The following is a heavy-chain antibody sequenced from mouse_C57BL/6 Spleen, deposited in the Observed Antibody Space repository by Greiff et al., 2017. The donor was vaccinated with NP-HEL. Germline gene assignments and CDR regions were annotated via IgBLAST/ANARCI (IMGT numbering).Heavy chain of an antibody. V-gene: IGHV1-66*01. CDR1: GYSFTSYY. J-gene: IGHJ2*01. CDR3: ARGYYDYGFDY. Sequence: QVQLQQSGPELVKPGASVKISCKASGYSFTSYYIHWVKQRPGQGLEWIGWIYPGSGNTKYNEKFKGKATLTADTSSSTAYMQLSSLTSEDSAVYYCARGYYDYGFDYWGQGTTLTVSS. CDR2: IYPGSGNT. D-gene: IGHD2-4*01.